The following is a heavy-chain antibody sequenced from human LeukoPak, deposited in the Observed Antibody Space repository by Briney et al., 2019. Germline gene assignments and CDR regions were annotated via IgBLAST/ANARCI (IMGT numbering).Heavy chain of an antibody. CDR1: GGSFSGYY. V-gene: IGHV4-34*01. CDR3: ARGWLVSSSWYDHRVLRSRGTPFDY. Sequence: SETLSLTCAVYGGSFSGYYWSWIRQPPGKGLEWIGEINHSGSTNYNPSLKSRVTISVDTSKNQFSLKLSSVTAADTAVYYCARGWLVSSSWYDHRVLRSRGTPFDYWGQGTLVTVSS. D-gene: IGHD6-13*01. CDR2: INHSGST. J-gene: IGHJ4*02.